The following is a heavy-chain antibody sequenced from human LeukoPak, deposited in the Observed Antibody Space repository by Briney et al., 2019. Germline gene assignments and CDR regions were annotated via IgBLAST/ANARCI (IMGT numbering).Heavy chain of an antibody. V-gene: IGHV3-7*01. CDR2: IKEDGSAK. J-gene: IGHJ3*02. CDR1: GLTFSRYW. CDR3: ARDYDYYSGHNLDAFDT. D-gene: IGHD2-15*01. Sequence: PGGSLRLSCAASGLTFSRYWMTWVRQAPGKGLEWVANIKEDGSAKSYVDSVKGRFNISRDNAKNSLYLQMNSLRVEDTAVYYCARDYDYYSGHNLDAFDTWGQGTTVTVSS.